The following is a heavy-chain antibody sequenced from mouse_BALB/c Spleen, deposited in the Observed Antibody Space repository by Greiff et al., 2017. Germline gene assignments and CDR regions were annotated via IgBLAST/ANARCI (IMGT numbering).Heavy chain of an antibody. Sequence: VKVVESGAELVRPGTSVKVSCKASGYAFTNYLIEWVKQRPGQGLEWIGVINPGSGGTNYNEKFKGKATLTADKSSSTAYMQLSSLTSDDSAVYFCASEGYRYGFAYWGQGTLVTVSA. J-gene: IGHJ3*01. V-gene: IGHV1-54*01. CDR3: ASEGYRYGFAY. CDR1: GYAFTNYL. CDR2: INPGSGGT. D-gene: IGHD2-14*01.